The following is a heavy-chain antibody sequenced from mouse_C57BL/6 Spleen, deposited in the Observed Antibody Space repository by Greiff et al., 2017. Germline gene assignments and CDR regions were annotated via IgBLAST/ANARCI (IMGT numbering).Heavy chain of an antibody. CDR3: ARGGLRRDYAMDY. J-gene: IGHJ4*01. CDR2: LYPGSGST. V-gene: IGHV1-55*01. Sequence: QVQLQQPGAELVKPGASVKMSCKASGYTFTSYWITWVKQRPGQGLEWIGDLYPGSGSTNYNEKFKSKATLTVDTSSSTAYMQLSRLTSEDSAVYYCARGGLRRDYAMDYWGQGTSVTVSS. D-gene: IGHD2-4*01. CDR1: GYTFTSYW.